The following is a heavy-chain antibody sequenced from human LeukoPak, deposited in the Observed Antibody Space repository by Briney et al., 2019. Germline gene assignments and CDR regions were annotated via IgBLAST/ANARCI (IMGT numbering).Heavy chain of an antibody. V-gene: IGHV5-51*01. CDR3: ASAGWGFGELSGERAFGI. CDR2: IYPGDSDT. J-gene: IGHJ3*02. CDR1: GYSFTSYW. Sequence: GESLKISCKGSGYSFTSYWIGWVRQMPGKGLEWMGIIYPGDSDTRYSPSFQGQVTISADKSISTAYLQWSSLKASGTAMYYCASAGWGFGELSGERAFGIWGQGTMVTVSS. D-gene: IGHD3-10*01.